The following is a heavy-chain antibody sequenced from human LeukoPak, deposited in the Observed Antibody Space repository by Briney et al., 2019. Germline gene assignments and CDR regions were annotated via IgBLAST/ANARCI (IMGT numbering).Heavy chain of an antibody. J-gene: IGHJ4*02. CDR2: ISVYNSNT. CDR3: ARGLAVATAYYFDY. D-gene: IGHD5-12*01. V-gene: IGHV1-18*01. CDR1: GYTFTSYG. Sequence: GASVKVSCKASGYTFTSYGINWVRQAPGQGLEWMGWISVYNSNTNYAQKLQGRVTMTTDTSTSTAYMALRSLRSDDTAVYYCARGLAVATAYYFDYWVQGTLVTVSS.